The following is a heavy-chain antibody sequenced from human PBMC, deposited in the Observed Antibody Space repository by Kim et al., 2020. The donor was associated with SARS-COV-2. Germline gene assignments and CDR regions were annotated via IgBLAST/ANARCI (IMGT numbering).Heavy chain of an antibody. D-gene: IGHD3-10*01. Sequence: SETLSLTCAVYGGSFSGYYWSWIRQPPGKGLEWIGEINHSGSTNYNPSLKSRVTISVDTSKNQFSLKLSSVTAADTAVYYCARRPMVTYGMDVWGQGTTVTVSS. J-gene: IGHJ6*02. CDR3: ARRPMVTYGMDV. CDR2: INHSGST. CDR1: GGSFSGYY. V-gene: IGHV4-34*01.